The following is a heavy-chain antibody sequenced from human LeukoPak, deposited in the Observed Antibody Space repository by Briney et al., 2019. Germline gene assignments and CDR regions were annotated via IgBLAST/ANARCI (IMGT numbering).Heavy chain of an antibody. D-gene: IGHD3-22*01. CDR2: IYYSGST. CDR3: ARASSGCYYPSDY. V-gene: IGHV4-30-4*08. J-gene: IGHJ4*02. CDR1: GGSISSGDYY. Sequence: PSQTLSLTCTVSGGSISSGDYYWSWIRQPPGKGLEWIGYIYYSGSTYYNPSLKSRVTISVDTSKNQFSLKLSSVTAADTAVYYCARASSGCYYPSDYWGQGTLVTVSS.